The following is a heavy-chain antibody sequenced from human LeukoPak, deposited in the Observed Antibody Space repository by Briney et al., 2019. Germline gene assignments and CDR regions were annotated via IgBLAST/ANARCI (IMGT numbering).Heavy chain of an antibody. CDR1: GFTVSSNY. V-gene: IGHV3-53*01. Sequence: GGSLRLSCAASGFTVSSNYMSWVRQAPGKGLEWVSVIYSGGSTYYADSVKGRFTISRDNSKNTLYLQMNSLRAEDTAVYCCARDRDYDILTGYKYAFDIWGQGTMVTVSS. D-gene: IGHD3-9*01. J-gene: IGHJ3*02. CDR2: IYSGGST. CDR3: ARDRDYDILTGYKYAFDI.